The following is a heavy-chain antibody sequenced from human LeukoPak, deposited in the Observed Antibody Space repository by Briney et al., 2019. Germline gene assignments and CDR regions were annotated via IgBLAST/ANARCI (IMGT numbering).Heavy chain of an antibody. CDR2: ISYDGSNN. CDR1: GFTFSSYA. J-gene: IGHJ4*02. V-gene: IGHV3-30*04. CDR3: ARDLLLWFGEFVSY. Sequence: GGSLRLSCAASGFTFSSYAMHWVRQAPGKGLGWVAVISYDGSNNYFADSVKGRFTISRDNSKNTLYLQMNSLRAEDTAVYYCARDLLLWFGEFVSYWGQGTLVTVSS. D-gene: IGHD3-10*01.